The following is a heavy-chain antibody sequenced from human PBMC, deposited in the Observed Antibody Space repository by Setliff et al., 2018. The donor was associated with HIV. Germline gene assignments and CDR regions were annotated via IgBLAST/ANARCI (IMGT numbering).Heavy chain of an antibody. CDR2: IYYSGST. Sequence: PSETLSLTCTVSGGSISSGGYYWSWIRQHPGKGLEWIGYIYYSGSTYYNPSLKSRVTISVDTSKNQFSLKLSSVTAADTAVYYCARGSNPPESTSWLWYWGQGTLVTVLL. J-gene: IGHJ4*02. V-gene: IGHV4-31*03. CDR1: GGSISSGGYY. D-gene: IGHD6-13*01. CDR3: ARGSNPPESTSWLWY.